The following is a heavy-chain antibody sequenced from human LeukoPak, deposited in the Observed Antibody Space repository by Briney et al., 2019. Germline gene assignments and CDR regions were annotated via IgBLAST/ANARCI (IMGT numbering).Heavy chain of an antibody. CDR3: ATDISWFDP. CDR2: ISASGST. V-gene: IGHV4-4*07. Sequence: SETLSLTCTVSGGSISSYYWSWIRQPAGKGLEWIGRISASGSTNYAPSLRSRVTMSVDTSTDQFSLKLSSVTAADTAVYYCATDISWFDPWGRGTLVTVSS. J-gene: IGHJ5*02. CDR1: GGSISSYY.